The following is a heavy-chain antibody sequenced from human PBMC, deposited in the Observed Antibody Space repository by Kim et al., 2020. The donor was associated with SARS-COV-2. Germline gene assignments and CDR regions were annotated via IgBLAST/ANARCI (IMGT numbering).Heavy chain of an antibody. D-gene: IGHD6-19*01. V-gene: IGHV3-23*01. Sequence: YYADAVKGRSTIARDNSKNTLFLQMNNLRAEDTAVYYCAKGAGAPFFFDYWGQGTLVTVSS. J-gene: IGHJ4*02. CDR3: AKGAGAPFFFDY.